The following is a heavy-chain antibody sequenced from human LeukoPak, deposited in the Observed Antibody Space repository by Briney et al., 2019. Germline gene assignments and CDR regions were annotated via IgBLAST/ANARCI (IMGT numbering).Heavy chain of an antibody. D-gene: IGHD4-17*01. CDR3: ARDLPPSDYGDYLLQSGGMDV. CDR1: GGTFSSYA. Sequence: ASVKVSCKASGGTFSSYAISWVRQAPGQGLEWMGGIIPIFGTANYAQKFQGRVTITADESTSTAYMGLSSLRSEDTAVYYCARDLPPSDYGDYLLQSGGMDVWGQGTTVTVSS. V-gene: IGHV1-69*13. J-gene: IGHJ6*02. CDR2: IIPIFGTA.